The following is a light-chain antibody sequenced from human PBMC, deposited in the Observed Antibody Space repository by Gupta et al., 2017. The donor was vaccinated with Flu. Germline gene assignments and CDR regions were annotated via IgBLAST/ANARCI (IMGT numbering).Light chain of an antibody. V-gene: IGLV2-14*01. J-gene: IGLJ2*01. CDR1: SSDIGSYNY. Sequence: QSSLTQPPSVSGAPGRPTTISSTGTSSDIGSYNYVSWYQQHPGKAPKLLIYDVTNRPSGVSNRFSGSKSGDTASLTISGLQAEDEADYYCSSCTSSTTVVFGGGTKLTVL. CDR3: SSCTSSTTVV. CDR2: DVT.